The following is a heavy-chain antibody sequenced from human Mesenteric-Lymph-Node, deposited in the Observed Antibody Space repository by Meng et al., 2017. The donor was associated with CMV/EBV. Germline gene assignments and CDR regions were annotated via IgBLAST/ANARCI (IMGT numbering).Heavy chain of an antibody. CDR1: GFTFGDYA. V-gene: IGHV3-49*04. D-gene: IGHD2-2*01. J-gene: IGHJ5*02. CDR2: IRSKAYGGTT. CDR3: TRDRDIVVVPQTFDP. Sequence: GGSLRLSCTASGFTFGDYAMSWVRQAPGKGLEWVGFIRSKAYGGTTEYAASVKGRFTISRDDSKSIAYLQMNSLKTEDTAVYYCTRDRDIVVVPQTFDPWGQGTLVTVSS.